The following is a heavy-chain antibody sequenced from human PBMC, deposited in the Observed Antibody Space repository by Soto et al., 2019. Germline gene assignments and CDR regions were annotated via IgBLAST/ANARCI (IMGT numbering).Heavy chain of an antibody. CDR2: ISGSGGST. CDR3: ANDVDPRDDFDN. D-gene: IGHD1-1*01. V-gene: IGHV3-23*01. CDR1: GFTFSSYA. Sequence: EVQLLESGGGLVQPGGSLRLSCAASGFTFSSYAMSWVRQAPGKGLEWVSAISGSGGSTYYADSVKGRFTISRDNSKNTRYLQMNSLRSYCTTVYDCANDVDPRDDFDNWGQGTMVTVSS. J-gene: IGHJ3*02.